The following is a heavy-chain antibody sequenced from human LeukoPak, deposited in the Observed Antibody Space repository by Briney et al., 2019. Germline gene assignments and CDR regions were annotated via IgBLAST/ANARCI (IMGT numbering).Heavy chain of an antibody. Sequence: GGSLRLSCTASGFTFGDYAMSWVRQAPGKGLEWVGFIRSKAYGGTTEYAASVKGRFTISRDDSKSIAYLQMNSLKTEDTAVYYCTRGYHYDSSGYWLGSDYWGQGTLVTVSS. CDR1: GFTFGDYA. V-gene: IGHV3-49*04. D-gene: IGHD3-22*01. CDR2: IRSKAYGGTT. J-gene: IGHJ4*02. CDR3: TRGYHYDSSGYWLGSDY.